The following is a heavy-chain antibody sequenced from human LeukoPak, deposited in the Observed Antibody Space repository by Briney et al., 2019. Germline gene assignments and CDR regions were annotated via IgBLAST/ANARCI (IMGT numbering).Heavy chain of an antibody. J-gene: IGHJ4*02. D-gene: IGHD5-24*01. Sequence: GGSLRPSCAASGFTFSSYGMHWVRQAPGKGLEWVAVISYDGSNKYYADSVKGRFTISRDNSKNTLYLQMNSLRAEDTAVYYCAKDWEMATIGGFDYWGQGTLVTVSS. V-gene: IGHV3-30*18. CDR3: AKDWEMATIGGFDY. CDR2: ISYDGSNK. CDR1: GFTFSSYG.